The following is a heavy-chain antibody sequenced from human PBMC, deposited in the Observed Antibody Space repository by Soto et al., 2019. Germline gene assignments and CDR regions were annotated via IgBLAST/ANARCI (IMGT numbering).Heavy chain of an antibody. V-gene: IGHV4-31*03. D-gene: IGHD2-15*01. CDR1: GGSISSGGYY. J-gene: IGHJ3*02. CDR3: ARDGEYCSGGSCYSGAFDI. Sequence: SETLSLTCTVSGGSISSGGYYWSWIRQHPGKGLEWIGYIYYSGSTYYNPSLKSRVTISVDTSKNQFSLKLSSVTAADTAVYYCARDGEYCSGGSCYSGAFDIWGQGTMVTVSS. CDR2: IYYSGST.